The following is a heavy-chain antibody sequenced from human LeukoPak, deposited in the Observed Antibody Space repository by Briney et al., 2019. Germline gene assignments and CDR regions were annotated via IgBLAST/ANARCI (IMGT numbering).Heavy chain of an antibody. CDR2: ISSSGSTI. CDR1: GFTLSDYY. D-gene: IGHD4-11*01. Sequence: PGGSLRLSCAASGFTLSDYYMSWIRQAPGKGLEWVSYISSSGSTIYYADSVKGRFTISRDNAKNSLYLQMNSLRAEDTAVYYCARGLTTYYYYYMDVWGKGTTVTVSS. J-gene: IGHJ6*03. V-gene: IGHV3-11*04. CDR3: ARGLTTYYYYYMDV.